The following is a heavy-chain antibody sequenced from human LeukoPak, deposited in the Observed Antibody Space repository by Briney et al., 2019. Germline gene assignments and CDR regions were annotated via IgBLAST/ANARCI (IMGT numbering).Heavy chain of an antibody. D-gene: IGHD1-7*01. CDR2: IYYSGST. CDR1: GGSIRSHY. CDR3: ARVPEGGTAAN. V-gene: IGHV4-59*11. Sequence: PSETLSLTCTVSGGSIRSHYWNWLRQPPGEGLEWIGYIYYSGSTNYNPSLKSRVTMSVDTSKNQFSLKLSSVTAADTAVYYCARVPEGGTAANWGQGTMVTVSS. J-gene: IGHJ3*01.